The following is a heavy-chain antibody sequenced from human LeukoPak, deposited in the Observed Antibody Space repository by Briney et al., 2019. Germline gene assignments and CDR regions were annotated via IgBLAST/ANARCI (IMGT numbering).Heavy chain of an antibody. CDR3: ARHPEYSSSWGHFDY. Sequence: SETLSLTCTVSGGSISSYYWSWTRQPPGKGLEWIGYIYYSGSTNYNPSLKSRVTISVDTSKNQFSLKLSSVTAADTAVYYCARHPEYSSSWGHFDYWGQGTLVTVSS. CDR2: IYYSGST. CDR1: GGSISSYY. D-gene: IGHD6-6*01. J-gene: IGHJ4*02. V-gene: IGHV4-59*08.